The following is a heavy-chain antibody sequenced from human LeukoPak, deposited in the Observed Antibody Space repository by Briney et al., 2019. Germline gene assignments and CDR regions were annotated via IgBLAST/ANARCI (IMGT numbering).Heavy chain of an antibody. Sequence: GGSLRLSCAASGFTFSSYSMNWVRQAPGKGLEWVSYISSSSSTIYYADSVKGRFTISRDNAKNSLHLQMNSLRAEDTAVYYCARGSYYDSSFLTHLDYWGQGTLVTVSS. D-gene: IGHD3-22*01. CDR3: ARGSYYDSSFLTHLDY. CDR1: GFTFSSYS. CDR2: ISSSSSTI. J-gene: IGHJ4*02. V-gene: IGHV3-48*01.